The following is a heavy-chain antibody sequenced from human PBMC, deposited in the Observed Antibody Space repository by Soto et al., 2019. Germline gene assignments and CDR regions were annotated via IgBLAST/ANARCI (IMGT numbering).Heavy chain of an antibody. CDR2: ISDDGSYE. V-gene: IGHV3-30-3*01. CDR3: ARDWDGGGVSYYWGYDL. D-gene: IGHD2-15*01. Sequence: QVQLVESGGGVVQPGTSLRLSCAASEVTLTTYAMHWVRQAPGKGLEWVALISDDGSYESYADSVKGRLTIFRDNSENMVYLQLNSLSADDTAVYYCARDWDGGGVSYYWGYDLWGRGTRVTVSS. J-gene: IGHJ2*01. CDR1: EVTLTTYA.